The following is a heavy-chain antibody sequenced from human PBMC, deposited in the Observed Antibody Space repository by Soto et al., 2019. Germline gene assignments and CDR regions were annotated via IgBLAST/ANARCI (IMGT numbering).Heavy chain of an antibody. J-gene: IGHJ6*04. V-gene: IGHV3-23*01. CDR2: ISGSGGST. Sequence: PGGSLRLSCAASGFTFSSYAMSWVRQAPGKGLEWVSAISGSGGSTYYADSVKGRFTISRDNSKNTLYLQMNSLRAEDTAVYYCAKVPGSGSYYYYGMDVWGKGTTVTVSS. CDR3: AKVPGSGSYYYYGMDV. D-gene: IGHD3-3*01. CDR1: GFTFSSYA.